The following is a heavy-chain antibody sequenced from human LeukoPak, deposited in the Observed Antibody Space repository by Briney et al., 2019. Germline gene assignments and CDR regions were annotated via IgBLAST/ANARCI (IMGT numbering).Heavy chain of an antibody. J-gene: IGHJ3*02. D-gene: IGHD4-17*01. CDR2: IYYSGNT. Sequence: PSETLSLTCTVSGVSISSSSYYWGWIRQPPGKGLEWIGSIYYSGNTYYNPSLKSRVTISVDTSKDQFSLKLSSVTAADTAVYYCARQVGDYGAQRAFDIWGQGTMVTVSS. CDR3: ARQVGDYGAQRAFDI. V-gene: IGHV4-39*01. CDR1: GVSISSSSYY.